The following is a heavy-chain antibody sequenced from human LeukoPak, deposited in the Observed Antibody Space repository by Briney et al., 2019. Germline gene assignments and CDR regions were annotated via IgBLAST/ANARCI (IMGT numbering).Heavy chain of an antibody. CDR3: ATDKPSSSWYGFSDY. Sequence: PGGSLRLSCADSGFTFSSYWMTWVRQAPGRGLEWVANINGDGSEKYYVDSVKGRFTIARDNAKNSLYLQMNSLRAEDTAVYYCATDKPSSSWYGFSDYWGQGTLVSVSS. V-gene: IGHV3-7*01. CDR1: GFTFSSYW. CDR2: INGDGSEK. D-gene: IGHD6-13*01. J-gene: IGHJ4*02.